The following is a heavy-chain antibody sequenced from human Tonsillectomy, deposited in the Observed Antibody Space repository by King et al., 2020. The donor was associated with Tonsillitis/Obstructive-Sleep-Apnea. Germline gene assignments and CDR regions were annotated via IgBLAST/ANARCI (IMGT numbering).Heavy chain of an antibody. CDR3: ARGTGRDTAMDDYFDY. J-gene: IGHJ4*02. CDR2: ISYDGSNK. CDR1: GFTFTTYA. D-gene: IGHD5-18*01. V-gene: IGHV3-30*04. Sequence: VHLVESGGGVVQPGRSLRLSCAASGFTFTTYAMHWVRQAPGKGLEWVAVISYDGSNKYYADSVKGRFTISRDNSKNTLYLQMNSLRAEDTAVYYCARGTGRDTAMDDYFDYWGQGTLVTVSS.